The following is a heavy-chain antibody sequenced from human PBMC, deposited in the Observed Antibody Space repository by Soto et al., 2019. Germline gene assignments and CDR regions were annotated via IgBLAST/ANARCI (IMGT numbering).Heavy chain of an antibody. Sequence: ASVKVSCKASGYTFTSYYMHWVRQAPGQGLEWMGIINPSGGSTSYAQKFQGRVTMTRDTSTSTVYMELSRLRSEDTAVYYCARVSKVAGSAEYFQHRGQGTLVTVSS. CDR2: INPSGGST. V-gene: IGHV1-46*01. CDR3: ARVSKVAGSAEYFQH. D-gene: IGHD6-19*01. J-gene: IGHJ1*01. CDR1: GYTFTSYY.